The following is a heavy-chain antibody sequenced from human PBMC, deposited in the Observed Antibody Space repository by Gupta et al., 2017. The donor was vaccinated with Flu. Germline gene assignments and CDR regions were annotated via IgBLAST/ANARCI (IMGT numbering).Heavy chain of an antibody. CDR2: INHSGST. CDR1: GGSFSNFY. Sequence: QVQLQQWGAGLLNPSETLSLTCAVYGGSFSNFYWSWIRQPPGKGLEWIGEINHSGSTNYNPSLKSRVTISVDTSKNQFSLKLGSVTATDTAVYYCARGNDYGSGTFYKTYGMDVWGQGTTVTVSS. D-gene: IGHD3-10*01. J-gene: IGHJ6*02. V-gene: IGHV4-34*01. CDR3: ARGNDYGSGTFYKTYGMDV.